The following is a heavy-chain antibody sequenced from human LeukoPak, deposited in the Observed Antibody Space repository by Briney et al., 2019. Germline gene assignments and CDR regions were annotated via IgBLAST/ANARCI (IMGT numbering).Heavy chain of an antibody. J-gene: IGHJ4*02. CDR3: AKSKGSGYDWDY. D-gene: IGHD5-12*01. CDR2: ISGSGGST. V-gene: IGHV3-23*01. Sequence: GGSLRLSCAASGFTFSSYAMSWVRQAPGKGLEWVSAISGSGGSTYYADSVKGRFTISRDNSKNTLCLQMNSLRAEDTAVYYCAKSKGSGYDWDYWGQGTLVTVSS. CDR1: GFTFSSYA.